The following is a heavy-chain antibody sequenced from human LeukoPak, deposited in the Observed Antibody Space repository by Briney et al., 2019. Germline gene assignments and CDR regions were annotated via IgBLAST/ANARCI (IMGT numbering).Heavy chain of an antibody. J-gene: IGHJ4*02. Sequence: SETLSLTCTVSGGSISSSSYYWGGIRQPPGKGLEWIGSIYYSGSTYYNPSLKSRVTISVDTSKNQFSLKLSSVTAADTAVYYCARPAYFPGSGSYGTVLDYWGQGTLVTVSS. CDR3: ARPAYFPGSGSYGTVLDY. CDR1: GGSISSSSYY. CDR2: IYYSGST. V-gene: IGHV4-39*01. D-gene: IGHD1-26*01.